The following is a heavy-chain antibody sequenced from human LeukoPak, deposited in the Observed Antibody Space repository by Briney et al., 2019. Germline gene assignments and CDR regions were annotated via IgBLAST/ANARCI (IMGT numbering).Heavy chain of an antibody. J-gene: IGHJ6*03. Sequence: ASVKVSCKASGYTFTGYYMHWVRQAPGQGLEWMGWINPNSGGTNYAQKFQGRVTMTRDTSISTAYMELSRLRSDDTAVYYCARAVDFWSGYSTYYYMDVWGKGTTVTVSS. CDR1: GYTFTGYY. CDR2: INPNSGGT. V-gene: IGHV1-2*02. CDR3: ARAVDFWSGYSTYYYMDV. D-gene: IGHD3-3*01.